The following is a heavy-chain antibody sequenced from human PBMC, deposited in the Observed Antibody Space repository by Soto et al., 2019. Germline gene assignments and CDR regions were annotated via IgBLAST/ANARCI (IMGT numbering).Heavy chain of an antibody. CDR2: ISSSSSYI. J-gene: IGHJ3*02. V-gene: IGHV3-21*01. D-gene: IGHD1-1*01. Sequence: GGSLRLSCAASGFTLSSYSMNWVRQAPGKGLEWVSSISSSSSYIYYADSVTGRLTIYRDHAKNSLYMQMNRHIAEDTAVNYRSTTGTTNALDIWGQGTMVTVSS. CDR3: STTGTTNALDI. CDR1: GFTLSSYS.